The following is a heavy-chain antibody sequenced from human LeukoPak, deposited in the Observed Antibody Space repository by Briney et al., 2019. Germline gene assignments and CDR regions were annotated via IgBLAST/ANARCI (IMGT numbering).Heavy chain of an antibody. CDR2: ISAYNGNT. CDR1: GYTFTSYG. Sequence: ASAKVSCKASGYTFTSYGISWVRQAPGQGLEWMGWISAYNGNTNYAQKLQGRVTMTTDTSTSTAYMELRSLRSDDTAVYYCASDDDYGDYVSPVRFDYWGQGTLVTVSS. J-gene: IGHJ4*02. CDR3: ASDDDYGDYVSPVRFDY. D-gene: IGHD4-17*01. V-gene: IGHV1-18*01.